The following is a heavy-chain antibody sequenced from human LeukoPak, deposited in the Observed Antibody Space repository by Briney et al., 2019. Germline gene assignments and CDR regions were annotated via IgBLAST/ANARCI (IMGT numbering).Heavy chain of an antibody. CDR1: GGSISSYY. CDR3: ARNYDYVWGRSLSYYFDY. Sequence: SETLSLTCCVSGGSISSYYWSWIRQPPGKGLEWIGYIYYSGSINYNPSLKSRVTISVDTSKNQFSLKLSSVTAADTAVYYCARNYDYVWGRSLSYYFDYWGQGTLVTVSS. J-gene: IGHJ4*02. V-gene: IGHV4-59*12. CDR2: IYYSGSI. D-gene: IGHD3-16*01.